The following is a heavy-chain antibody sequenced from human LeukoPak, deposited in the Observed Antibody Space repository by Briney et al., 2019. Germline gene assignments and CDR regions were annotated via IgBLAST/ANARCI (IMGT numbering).Heavy chain of an antibody. CDR3: AREPQYCSGGSCYSAHYMDV. Sequence: PSETLSLTCTVSGGSISSGDYYWSWIRQPPGKGLEWIGYIYYSGSTYYNPSLKSRVTISVDTSKNQFSLKLSSVTAADTAVYYCAREPQYCSGGSCYSAHYMDVWGKGTTVTVSS. V-gene: IGHV4-30-4*02. J-gene: IGHJ6*03. D-gene: IGHD2-15*01. CDR2: IYYSGST. CDR1: GGSISSGDYY.